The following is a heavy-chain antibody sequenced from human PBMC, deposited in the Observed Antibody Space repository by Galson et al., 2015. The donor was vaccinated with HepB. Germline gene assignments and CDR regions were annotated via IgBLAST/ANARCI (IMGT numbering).Heavy chain of an antibody. CDR1: GFTFSSYA. CDR3: AKGYSYGSPYGMDV. CDR2: ISGSGGST. D-gene: IGHD5-18*01. Sequence: SLRLSCAASGFTFSSYAMSWVRQAPGKGLEWVSAISGSGGSTYYADPVKGRFTISRDNSKNTLYLQMNSLRAEDTAVYYCAKGYSYGSPYGMDVWGQGTTVTVSS. J-gene: IGHJ6*02. V-gene: IGHV3-23*01.